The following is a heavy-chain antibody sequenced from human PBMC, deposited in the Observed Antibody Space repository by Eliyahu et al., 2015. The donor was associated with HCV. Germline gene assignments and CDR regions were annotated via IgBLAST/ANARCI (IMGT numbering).Heavy chain of an antibody. CDR2: INHSGST. Sequence: QVQLQQWGAGLLKPSETLSLTCAVYGXSFIGYYWTWIRQSPGKGLEWIGEINHSGSTNYNPSLKSRVSISLDRSKNQFSLRLSSVTAADTAVYYCARQYYDILVGSSYKWFDPWGQGTLVTVSS. J-gene: IGHJ5*02. CDR1: GXSFIGYY. D-gene: IGHD3-9*01. V-gene: IGHV4-34*02. CDR3: ARQYYDILVGSSYKWFDP.